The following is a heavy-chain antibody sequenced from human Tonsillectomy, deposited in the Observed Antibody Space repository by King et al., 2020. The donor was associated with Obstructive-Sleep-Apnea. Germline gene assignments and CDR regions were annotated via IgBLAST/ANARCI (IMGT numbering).Heavy chain of an antibody. J-gene: IGHJ4*02. CDR2: ISAYNCNT. CDR1: GYTFTSYG. V-gene: IGHV1-18*04. CDR3: ARQPASSGSYGDY. D-gene: IGHD1-26*01. Sequence: VQLVESGAEVKKPGASVKVSCKASGYTFTSYGISWLRQAPGQGLECIGGISAYNCNTNYAQKLQGRVTRTTDTSTSTAYMELRSLRSDDTAVYYCARQPASSGSYGDYWGQGTLVTVSS.